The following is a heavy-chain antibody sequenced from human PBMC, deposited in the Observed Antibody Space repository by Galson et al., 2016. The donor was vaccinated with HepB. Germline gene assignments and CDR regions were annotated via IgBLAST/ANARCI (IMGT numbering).Heavy chain of an antibody. CDR2: ISRSSSYI. V-gene: IGHV3-11*06. D-gene: IGHD6-19*01. J-gene: IGHJ4*02. CDR1: GFPFSDYY. CDR3: AREGVGIAVAATAFDY. Sequence: SLRLSCAASGFPFSDYYMSWIRQAPGKGLEWISYISRSSSYIIYADSVKGRFTISRDDAKNSLYLQMNSLRAEDTAVYYCAREGVGIAVAATAFDYWGQGTLVTVSS.